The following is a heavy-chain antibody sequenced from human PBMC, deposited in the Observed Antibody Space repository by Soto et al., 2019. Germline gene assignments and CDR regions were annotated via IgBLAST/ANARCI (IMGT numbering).Heavy chain of an antibody. V-gene: IGHV3-15*07. CDR2: IKSKADGETI. J-gene: IGHJ4*02. CDR3: NTDHLVVVASFDI. CDR1: GFTFSRAW. Sequence: EVQLVESGGGLVKPGGYLRLSCAASGFTFSRAWMNWVRQAPGKGREWVGRIKSKADGETIDYAAPVKGRFTISRDDSKNTLYLQMNSLETEDTAVYYCNTDHLVVVASFDIWGQGTLVTVSS. D-gene: IGHD2-15*01.